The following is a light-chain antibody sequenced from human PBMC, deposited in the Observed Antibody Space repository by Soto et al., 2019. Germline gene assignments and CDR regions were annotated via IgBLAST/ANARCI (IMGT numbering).Light chain of an antibody. V-gene: IGKV1-5*01. Sequence: DIQMTQSPSTLSASVGDRVTITCRASQSISSWLAWYQQKPGKAPKLLIYAASSLQSGVPSRFSGSGSGTEFTLTISSLQSEDFAVYYCQQYFDWPITFGQGTRLEIK. CDR1: QSISSW. J-gene: IGKJ5*01. CDR3: QQYFDWPIT. CDR2: AAS.